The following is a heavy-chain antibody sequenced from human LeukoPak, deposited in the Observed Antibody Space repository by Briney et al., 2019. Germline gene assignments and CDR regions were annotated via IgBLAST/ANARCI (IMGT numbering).Heavy chain of an antibody. CDR2: ISGSGGST. J-gene: IGHJ4*02. V-gene: IGHV3-23*01. CDR3: AKDDRDSGGSYYPVDY. Sequence: GGSLRLSCAASGFTFSSYNMNWVRQAPGKGLEWVSAISGSGGSTYYADSVKGRFTISRDNSKNTLYLQMNSLRAEDTAVYYCAKDDRDSGGSYYPVDYWGQGTLVTVSS. CDR1: GFTFSSYN. D-gene: IGHD1-26*01.